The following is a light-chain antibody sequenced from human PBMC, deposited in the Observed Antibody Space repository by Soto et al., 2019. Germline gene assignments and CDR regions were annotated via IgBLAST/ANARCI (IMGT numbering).Light chain of an antibody. CDR2: GVS. V-gene: IGLV2-11*01. Sequence: QSALTQHRSVSGSPGQSVTISCTGTSSDVGGYKYVSWYQQKPGKAPKLIIYGVSRWPSGVPNRFSGSKSGNRASLTISGLQAEDEGDYYCCSYAGGPEVFGTGTKVTVL. CDR1: SSDVGGYKY. J-gene: IGLJ1*01. CDR3: CSYAGGPEV.